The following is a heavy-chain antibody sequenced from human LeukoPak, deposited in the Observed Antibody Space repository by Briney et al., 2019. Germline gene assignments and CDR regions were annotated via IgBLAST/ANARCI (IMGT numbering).Heavy chain of an antibody. Sequence: GGSLRLSCAASGFTFSGYWMSWVRQAPGKGLEWVANIIQDGSEESYVDSVKGRFTISRDNAKKSLYLQINSLGVEDTAVYYCATGGGDYWGQGTLVTVFS. CDR3: ATGGGDY. J-gene: IGHJ4*02. CDR1: GFTFSGYW. CDR2: IIQDGSEE. V-gene: IGHV3-7*01.